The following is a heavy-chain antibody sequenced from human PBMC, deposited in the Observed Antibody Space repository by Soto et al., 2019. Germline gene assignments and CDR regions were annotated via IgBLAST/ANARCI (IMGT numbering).Heavy chain of an antibody. Sequence: QVQLVQSGAEVKKPGASVKVSCKASGYTFTSYGISWVRQAPGQGLEWMGWISAYNGNTNYAQKLQGRVTMTTDTSTSTAYRELRSLRSDDTAVYYCARDLDTYYYDSRGYYAYWVQGTLVTVSS. CDR3: ARDLDTYYYDSRGYYAY. D-gene: IGHD3-22*01. CDR1: GYTFTSYG. V-gene: IGHV1-18*01. J-gene: IGHJ4*02. CDR2: ISAYNGNT.